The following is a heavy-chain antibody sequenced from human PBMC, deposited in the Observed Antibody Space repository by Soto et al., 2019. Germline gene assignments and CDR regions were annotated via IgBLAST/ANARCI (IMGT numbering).Heavy chain of an antibody. V-gene: IGHV3-13*01. J-gene: IGHJ2*01. D-gene: IGHD1-26*01. CDR2: IGTGGDT. Sequence: EVQLVESGGGLVQPGGSLRLSCAASGFTFSRYDMHWVGQATGKGLEWVSAIGTGGDTYYPGSVKGRFTISRENAKNSLYLQMNSLRAADTALYYCARAVGARPSWHFDLWGRGTLVTVSS. CDR1: GFTFSRYD. CDR3: ARAVGARPSWHFDL.